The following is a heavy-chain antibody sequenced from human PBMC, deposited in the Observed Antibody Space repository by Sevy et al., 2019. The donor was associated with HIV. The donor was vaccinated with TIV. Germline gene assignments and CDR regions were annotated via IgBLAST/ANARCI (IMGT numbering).Heavy chain of an antibody. D-gene: IGHD2-2*01. CDR2: IKRDGSEK. CDR3: ARDCSSSTCLWGMDV. V-gene: IGHV3-7*03. CDR1: GFTFSNYW. J-gene: IGHJ6*02. Sequence: GGSVRLSCAASGFTFSNYWMSWVRQAPGKGLEWVANIKRDGSEKYYVASVKGRFTISRDNAKNSLYLQMNSLRAEDKAVYYCARDCSSSTCLWGMDVWGQGTTVTVSS.